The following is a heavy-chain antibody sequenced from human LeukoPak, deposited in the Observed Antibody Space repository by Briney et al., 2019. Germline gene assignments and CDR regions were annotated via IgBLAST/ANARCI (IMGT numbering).Heavy chain of an antibody. CDR1: GYTFTSYA. D-gene: IGHD3-16*02. CDR2: INTNTGNP. J-gene: IGHJ4*02. V-gene: IGHV7-4-1*02. CDR3: ARAYQRLGELSLPDY. Sequence: ASVKVSCKASGYTFTSYAMNWVRQALGQGLEWMGWINTNTGNPTYAQGFTGRFVFSLDTSVSTTYLQISSLKAEDTAVYYCARAYQRLGELSLPDYWGQGTLVTVSS.